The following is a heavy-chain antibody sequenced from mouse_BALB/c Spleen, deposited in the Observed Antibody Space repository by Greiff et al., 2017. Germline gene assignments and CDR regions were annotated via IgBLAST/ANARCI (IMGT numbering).Heavy chain of an antibody. CDR2: ISYSGST. J-gene: IGHJ3*01. CDR1: GDSITSGY. Sequence: EVQLQESGPSLVKPSQTLSLACSVTGDSITSGYWNWIRKFPGNKLEYMGYISYSGSTYYNPSLKSRISITRDTSKNQYYLQLNSVTTEDPATYYCARFYYGYDGPFAYWGQGTLVTVSA. CDR3: ARFYYGYDGPFAY. D-gene: IGHD2-2*01. V-gene: IGHV3-8*02.